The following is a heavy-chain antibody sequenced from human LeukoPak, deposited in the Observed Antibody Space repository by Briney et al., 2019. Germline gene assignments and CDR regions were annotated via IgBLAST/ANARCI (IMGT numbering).Heavy chain of an antibody. CDR3: ARDRVETEWHYHPMFDY. D-gene: IGHD2-21*02. CDR1: GFTFSSYS. J-gene: IGHJ4*02. CDR2: VSISSSTI. Sequence: GGSLRLSCAASGFTFSSYSINWGRQARGKGRGWVSYVSISSSTIYYVDSVTGRFTISRDNAKNSLYLQMNSLRAEDTAVYYCARDRVETEWHYHPMFDYWGQGILVTVSS. V-gene: IGHV3-48*01.